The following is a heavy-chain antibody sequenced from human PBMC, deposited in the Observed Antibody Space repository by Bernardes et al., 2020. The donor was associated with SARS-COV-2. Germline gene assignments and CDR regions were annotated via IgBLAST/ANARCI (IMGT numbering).Heavy chain of an antibody. V-gene: IGHV2-5*02. CDR3: AHRASFYDDVDDFVSGYGDSGLDTLLTVSPAFPSLPMVLPLSLCRTQPEENALTACPVNDSFIYTFDP. CDR1: GFSLTTSGVG. J-gene: IGHJ5*02. CDR2: IYWDDDE. D-gene: IGHD2-2*03. Sequence: GPTLVKPTQTLTLTCTFSGFSLTTSGVGVGWIRQPPGKALEWLALIYWDDDERYSPSLRNRLTITKDTSKEQVVLTMTNMDPVDTATYYCAHRASFYDDVDDFVSGYGDSGLDTLLTVSPAFPSLPMVLPLSLCRTQPEENALTACPVNDSFIYTFDP.